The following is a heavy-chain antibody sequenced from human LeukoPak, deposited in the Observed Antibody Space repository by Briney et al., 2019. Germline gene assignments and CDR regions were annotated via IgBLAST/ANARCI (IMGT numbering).Heavy chain of an antibody. J-gene: IGHJ3*01. CDR3: AVAGVRYYDSSGLHAFDF. CDR1: GDSMNGYY. CDR2: IYYSGST. V-gene: IGHV4-59*08. D-gene: IGHD3-22*01. Sequence: SETLSLTCSVSGDSMNGYYWSWIRQPPGKGLEWVGCIYYSGSTNYNPSLKSRVAISVDTSENQFSLELNSVTAADTAVYYCAVAGVRYYDSSGLHAFDFWGRGTMVTVSS.